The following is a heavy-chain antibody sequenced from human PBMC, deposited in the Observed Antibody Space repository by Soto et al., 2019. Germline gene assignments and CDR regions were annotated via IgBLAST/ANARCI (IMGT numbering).Heavy chain of an antibody. Sequence: GGSLSLSCAASGFPFSSYGMHWVRQAPGKGLEWVAVIWYDGSNKYYADSVKGRFTISRDNSKNTLYLQMNSLRAEDTAVYYCARDFEKYYDSSGYYDHYYYGMDVWGQGTTVTVSS. D-gene: IGHD3-22*01. CDR1: GFPFSSYG. CDR3: ARDFEKYYDSSGYYDHYYYGMDV. J-gene: IGHJ6*02. CDR2: IWYDGSNK. V-gene: IGHV3-33*01.